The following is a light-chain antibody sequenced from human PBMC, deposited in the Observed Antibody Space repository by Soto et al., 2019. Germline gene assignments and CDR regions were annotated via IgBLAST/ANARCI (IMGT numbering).Light chain of an antibody. J-gene: IGKJ1*01. V-gene: IGKV1-5*03. CDR1: KSISRW. Sequence: DIRMTRSPSTLSASVADTVTLICRASKSISRWLAWYQQKAGKAPKLLISKASNLDSGFPSRFCGSGAGTEFKLSISGLQPEDVASYICHPYNRYRAFGQGTKV. CDR3: HPYNRYRA. CDR2: KAS.